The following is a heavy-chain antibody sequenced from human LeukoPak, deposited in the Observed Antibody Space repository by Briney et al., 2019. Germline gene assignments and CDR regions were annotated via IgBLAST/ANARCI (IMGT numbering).Heavy chain of an antibody. Sequence: SETLSLTCTVSNGSISSTKYYWGWIRQSPGKGPEWIGSIYYNGNIYRNPSLKSRVTISVDTSKNQFSLKLSSVTAADTAVYYCARVSWPPGSSWYYFDYWGQGTLVIVSS. CDR2: IYYNGNI. V-gene: IGHV4-39*07. CDR1: NGSISSTKYY. D-gene: IGHD3-10*01. CDR3: ARVSWPPGSSWYYFDY. J-gene: IGHJ4*02.